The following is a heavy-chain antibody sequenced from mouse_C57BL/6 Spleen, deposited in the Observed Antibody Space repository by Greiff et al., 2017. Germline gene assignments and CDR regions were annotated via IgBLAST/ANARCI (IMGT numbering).Heavy chain of an antibody. CDR3: ARSTYYSNYVLAY. V-gene: IGHV1-63*01. CDR1: GYTFTNYW. J-gene: IGHJ3*01. CDR2: IYPGGGYT. D-gene: IGHD2-5*01. Sequence: VQLQESGAELVRPGTSVKMSCKASGYTFTNYWIGWAKQRPGHGLEWIGDIYPGGGYTNYNEKFKGKATLTADKSSSTAYMQFSSLTSEDSAIYYCARSTYYSNYVLAYSGQGTLVTVSA.